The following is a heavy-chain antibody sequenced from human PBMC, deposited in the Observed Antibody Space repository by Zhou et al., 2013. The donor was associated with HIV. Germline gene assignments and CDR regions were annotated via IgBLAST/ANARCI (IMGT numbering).Heavy chain of an antibody. CDR1: GYTFTAYY. V-gene: IGHV1-46*01. D-gene: IGHD4-17*01. CDR3: ARVGYGDGFDY. CDR2: INPSGGST. J-gene: IGHJ4*02. Sequence: QVQLVQSGAEVKKPGASVRVSCKASGYTFTAYYMHWVRQAPGQGLEWMGIINPSGGSTRYAQKFQGRVTMTRDTSTSTVYMELSSLRSEDTAVYYCARVGYGDGFDYWGQGTLVTVSS.